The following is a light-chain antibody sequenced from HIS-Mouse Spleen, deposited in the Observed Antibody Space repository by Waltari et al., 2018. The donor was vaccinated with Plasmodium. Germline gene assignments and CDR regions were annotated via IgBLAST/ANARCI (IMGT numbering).Light chain of an antibody. Sequence: EIVMTQSTATLSVSQGERATLSCRASQSVSSNLAWYQQKPGQAPRLLIYGASTRATGIPARFSGSGSGTEFTLTISSLQSEDFAVYYCQQYNNWSFTFGPGTKVDIK. CDR1: QSVSSN. V-gene: IGKV3-15*01. CDR3: QQYNNWSFT. CDR2: GAS. J-gene: IGKJ3*01.